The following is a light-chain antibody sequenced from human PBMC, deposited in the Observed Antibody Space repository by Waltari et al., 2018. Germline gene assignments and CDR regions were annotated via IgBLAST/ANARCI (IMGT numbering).Light chain of an antibody. CDR2: IDSVGRH. CDR1: SGHSDYT. CDR3: QTWAPGINWV. J-gene: IGLJ3*02. V-gene: IGLV4-69*01. Sequence: QFVLTQPPSASASLGASVRLTCTLSSGHSDYTIAWHQQQPQKGPRYLMKIDSVGRHDKGDGIPDRFSGSSSGAERYLTISSLQSEDEADYYCQTWAPGINWVFGGGTKLTV.